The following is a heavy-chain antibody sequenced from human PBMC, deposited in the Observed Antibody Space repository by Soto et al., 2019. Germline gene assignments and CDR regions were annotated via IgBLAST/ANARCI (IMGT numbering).Heavy chain of an antibody. D-gene: IGHD3-16*02. Sequence: QVQLVESGGGLVKPGGSLRLSCAASGFTFSDYYMSWIRQAPGKGLEWVSYISSSGSTIYYADSVKGRFTISRDNAKNSLYLQMNSLRAEDTAVYYCARDRYAMGDYVWGSYRYRAEYFQHWGQGTLVTVSS. V-gene: IGHV3-11*01. CDR3: ARDRYAMGDYVWGSYRYRAEYFQH. CDR2: ISSSGSTI. CDR1: GFTFSDYY. J-gene: IGHJ1*01.